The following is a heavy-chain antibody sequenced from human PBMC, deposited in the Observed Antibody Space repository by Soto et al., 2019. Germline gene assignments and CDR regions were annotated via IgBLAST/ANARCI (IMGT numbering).Heavy chain of an antibody. Sequence: GSLVKLSWTASGFAFSRSSVQWVRQTRGQRLEWIGWIVVGSGNTNYAQKFQERVTITRDMSTSTVHMELSSLRSEDTAVYYCAGDPTIEMAEAALAIWGHGTMVTVSS. CDR3: AGDPTIEMAEAALAI. CDR2: IVVGSGNT. J-gene: IGHJ3*02. CDR1: GFAFSRSS. V-gene: IGHV1-58*01. D-gene: IGHD2-8*01.